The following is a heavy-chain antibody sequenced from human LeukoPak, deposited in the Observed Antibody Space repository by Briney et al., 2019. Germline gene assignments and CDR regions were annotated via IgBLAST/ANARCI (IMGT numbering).Heavy chain of an antibody. CDR3: ARGRSPYDFWSGWHHNWFDP. J-gene: IGHJ5*02. CDR2: MNPNSGNT. V-gene: IGHV1-8*01. D-gene: IGHD3-3*01. Sequence: GASVKVSCKASGYTFTSYDINWVRQAPGQGLEWMGWMNPNSGNTGYAQKFQGRVTMTRNTSISTAYMELSSLRSDDTAVYYCARGRSPYDFWSGWHHNWFDPWGQGTLVTVSS. CDR1: GYTFTSYD.